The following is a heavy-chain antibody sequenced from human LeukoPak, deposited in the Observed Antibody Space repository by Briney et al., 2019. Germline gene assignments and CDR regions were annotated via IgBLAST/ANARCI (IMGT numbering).Heavy chain of an antibody. CDR3: ARDRWGYSYGGY. V-gene: IGHV3-30*03. J-gene: IGHJ4*02. Sequence: PGRSLRLSCAASGFTFSSHDMHWVRQAPGKGLEWVAFISYDGGKKHYADSVRGRFTISRDNAKNSLYLQMNGLRAEGTAVYYCARDRWGYSYGGYWGEGTLVTVS. CDR1: GFTFSSHD. D-gene: IGHD5-18*01. CDR2: ISYDGGKK.